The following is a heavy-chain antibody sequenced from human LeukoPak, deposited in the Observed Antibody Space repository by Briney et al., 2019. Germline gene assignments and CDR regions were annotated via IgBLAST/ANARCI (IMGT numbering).Heavy chain of an antibody. CDR3: VREREGSNSEH. CDR1: GFTFSSYS. J-gene: IGHJ1*01. Sequence: GGSLRLSCAASGFTFSSYSMNWVRQAPGMGLEWVSTIYSDGNTYYPDSVKGRFTISRDGSKNTLYLQLNSLRTEDTAIYYCVREREGSNSEHWGQGTLVTVSS. CDR2: IYSDGNT. D-gene: IGHD1-26*01. V-gene: IGHV3-53*01.